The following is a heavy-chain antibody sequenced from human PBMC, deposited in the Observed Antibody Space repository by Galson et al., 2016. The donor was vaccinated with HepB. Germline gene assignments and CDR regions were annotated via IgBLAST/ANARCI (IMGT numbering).Heavy chain of an antibody. D-gene: IGHD3-22*01. CDR1: GFNFSRYA. J-gene: IGHJ4*02. CDR3: AREGNYYDSQSFDY. V-gene: IGHV3-30-3*01. Sequence: SLRLSCAASGFNFSRYAMHWVRQAPGKGLEWVAVISHDGSNTYYADSAKGRLTVSRDNSKNILSLQMKSLRAEDTAVFYCAREGNYYDSQSFDYWGQGTLVTVSS. CDR2: ISHDGSNT.